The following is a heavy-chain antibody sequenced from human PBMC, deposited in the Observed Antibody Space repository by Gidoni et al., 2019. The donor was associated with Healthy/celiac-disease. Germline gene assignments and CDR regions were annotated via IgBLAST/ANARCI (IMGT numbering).Heavy chain of an antibody. Sequence: QVQLVQSGAEVKKPGASVKVSCKASGYPFTSYGISWVRRAPGQGLEWMGWISAYNGNTNHAQKLQGRVTMTTDTSTSTAYMELRSLRSDDTAVYYCARLDYDYVWGSYRHEEVDYWGQGTLVTVSS. CDR3: ARLDYDYVWGSYRHEEVDY. CDR2: ISAYNGNT. D-gene: IGHD3-16*02. CDR1: GYPFTSYG. J-gene: IGHJ4*02. V-gene: IGHV1-18*01.